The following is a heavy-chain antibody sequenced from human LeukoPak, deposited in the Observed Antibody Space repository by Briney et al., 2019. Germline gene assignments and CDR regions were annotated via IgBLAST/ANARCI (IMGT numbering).Heavy chain of an antibody. CDR3: ASSNPGIAVAGRGLQYFDY. D-gene: IGHD6-19*01. CDR1: GYSISGGYY. CDR2: IYHSGST. V-gene: IGHV4-38-2*02. Sequence: KPSETLSLTCTVSGYSISGGYYWGWIRQPPGKGLEWIGSIYHSGSTYYNPSLKSRVTISVDTSKNQFSLKLSSVTAADTAVYYCASSNPGIAVAGRGLQYFDYWGQGTLVTVSS. J-gene: IGHJ4*02.